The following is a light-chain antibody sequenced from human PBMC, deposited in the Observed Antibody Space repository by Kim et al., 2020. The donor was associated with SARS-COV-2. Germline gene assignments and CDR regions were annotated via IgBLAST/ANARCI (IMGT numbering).Light chain of an antibody. J-gene: IGKJ4*01. V-gene: IGKV3-15*01. CDR2: GAS. CDR1: QSVGSN. CDR3: QQYKNWPLT. Sequence: VSPGERATRACRASQSVGSNLAWYQHKIGQAPKVLMYGASIRATGIPARFSGSGSGTEFTLTVSSLQSEDFAVYYCQQYKNWPLTFGGGTKVDIK.